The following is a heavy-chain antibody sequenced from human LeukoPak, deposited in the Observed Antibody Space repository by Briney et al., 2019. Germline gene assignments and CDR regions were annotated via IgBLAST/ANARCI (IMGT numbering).Heavy chain of an antibody. CDR1: GFTFTGYW. CDR2: IKKDGSEK. J-gene: IGHJ6*04. V-gene: IGHV3-7*01. CDR3: AELGITMIGGV. Sequence: GGSLRLSCAASGFTFTGYWMSWVRQAPGKGLEWVANIKKDGSEKNYVDSVKGRFTISRDNAKNSLYLQMNSLRAEDTAVYYCAELGITMIGGVWGKGTTVTISS. D-gene: IGHD3-10*02.